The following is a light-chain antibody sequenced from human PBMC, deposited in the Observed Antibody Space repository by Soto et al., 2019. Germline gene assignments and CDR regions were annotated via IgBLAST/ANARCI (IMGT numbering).Light chain of an antibody. V-gene: IGLV1-40*01. J-gene: IGLJ3*02. CDR1: NSNLGAGYD. CDR2: GNR. Sequence: QSVLTQPPSLSGATGKRVTISCTGNNSNLGAGYDVHWYQQLPGAAPKLVIFGNRNRPSGVPERFSGSKSGTSASLAITGLQAEDEADYYCQAYDYSLTAFVFGGGTKVTVL. CDR3: QAYDYSLTAFV.